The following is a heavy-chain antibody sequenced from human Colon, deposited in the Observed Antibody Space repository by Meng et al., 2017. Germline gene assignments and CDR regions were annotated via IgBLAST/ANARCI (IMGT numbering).Heavy chain of an antibody. CDR3: AKGAARWDYYGSGSYRNDAFDI. J-gene: IGHJ3*02. Sequence: SETLSLTCTVSGGSISSSSYYWGWIRQPPGKGLEWIGSIYYSGSTYYNPSLKSRVTISVDTSKNQFSLQLSSVTAADTAVYYCAKGAARWDYYGSGSYRNDAFDIWGQGTRVT. D-gene: IGHD3-10*01. V-gene: IGHV4-39*07. CDR1: GGSISSSSYY. CDR2: IYYSGST.